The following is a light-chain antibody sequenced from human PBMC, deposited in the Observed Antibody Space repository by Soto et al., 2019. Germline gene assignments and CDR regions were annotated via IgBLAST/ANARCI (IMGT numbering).Light chain of an antibody. V-gene: IGLV2-14*01. CDR3: NSYTTSNTRQIV. Sequence: QSVLAQPASASGSPGQSITISCTGTSSDVGGYNYVSWYQQHPGKAPKFMIYGVSNRPSGVSTRFSGSKSGNTASLTISGLQAEDEADYYCNSYTTSNTRQIVFGTGTKVTVL. CDR1: SSDVGGYNY. J-gene: IGLJ1*01. CDR2: GVS.